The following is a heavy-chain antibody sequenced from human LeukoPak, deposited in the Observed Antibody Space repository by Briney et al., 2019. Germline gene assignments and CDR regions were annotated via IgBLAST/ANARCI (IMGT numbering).Heavy chain of an antibody. CDR1: VGTFSSYA. D-gene: IGHD6-13*01. CDR3: ARGGIAAAGTIEDYYYYGMDV. CDR2: IIPIFGIA. Sequence: SVKVSCKASVGTFSSYAISWVRQAPGQGLEWMGRIIPIFGIANYAQKFQGRVTITADKSTSTAYMELSSLRSEDTAVYYCARGGIAAAGTIEDYYYYGMDVWGQGTTVTVSS. J-gene: IGHJ6*02. V-gene: IGHV1-69*04.